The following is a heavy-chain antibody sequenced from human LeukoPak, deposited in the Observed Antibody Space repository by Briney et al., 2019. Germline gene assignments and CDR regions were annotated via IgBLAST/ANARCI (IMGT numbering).Heavy chain of an antibody. CDR2: VRPSTGDT. CDR1: GYTFTSHG. CDR3: ARVRDYLFDY. D-gene: IGHD2/OR15-2a*01. V-gene: IGHV1-18*01. Sequence: EASVKVSCKASGYTFTSHGISWVRQAPGQGLEWMGWVRPSTGDTDYALNLQGRVTLTTDTSTSTAYMELRSLRSDDTAVYYCARVRDYLFDYWGQGTLVTLSS. J-gene: IGHJ4*02.